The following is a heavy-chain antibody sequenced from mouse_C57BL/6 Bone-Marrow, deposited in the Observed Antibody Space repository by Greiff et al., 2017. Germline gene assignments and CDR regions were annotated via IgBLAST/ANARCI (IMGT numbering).Heavy chain of an antibody. CDR1: GYAFSSYW. CDR2: IYPGDGDT. V-gene: IGHV1-80*01. CDR3: AGVPRYYGSSYDYAMDY. Sequence: VQLQESGAELVKPGASVKISCKASGYAFSSYWMNWVKQRPGKGLEWIGQIYPGDGDTNYNGKFKGKATLTADKSSSTAYMQLSSLTSEDSAVYFCAGVPRYYGSSYDYAMDYWGQGTSVTVSS. J-gene: IGHJ4*01. D-gene: IGHD1-1*01.